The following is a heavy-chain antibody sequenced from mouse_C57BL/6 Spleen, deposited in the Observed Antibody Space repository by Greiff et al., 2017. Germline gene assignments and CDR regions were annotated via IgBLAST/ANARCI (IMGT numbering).Heavy chain of an antibody. CDR1: GYTFTSYW. Sequence: QVQLQQPGAELVMPGASVKLSCKASGYTFTSYWMHWVKQRPGQGLEWIGEIDPSDSYTNYNQKFKGKSTLTVDKSSSTAYMQLSSLTSEDSAVYYCARYSSVLYAMAYWGQGTSVTVSS. J-gene: IGHJ4*01. CDR3: ARYSSVLYAMAY. CDR2: IDPSDSYT. V-gene: IGHV1-69*01.